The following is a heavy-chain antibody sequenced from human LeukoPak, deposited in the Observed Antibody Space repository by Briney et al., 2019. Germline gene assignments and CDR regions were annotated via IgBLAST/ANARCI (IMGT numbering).Heavy chain of an antibody. CDR3: ARASLYDYVWGSYRYSAWFDP. D-gene: IGHD3-16*02. CDR1: GYTFTSYG. Sequence: GASVKVSCKASGYTFTSYGISWVRQAPGQGLEWMGWISAYNGNTNYAQKLQGRVTMTTDTSTSTAYMELRSLRSDDTAVYYCARASLYDYVWGSYRYSAWFDPWGQGTLVTVSS. J-gene: IGHJ5*02. V-gene: IGHV1-18*01. CDR2: ISAYNGNT.